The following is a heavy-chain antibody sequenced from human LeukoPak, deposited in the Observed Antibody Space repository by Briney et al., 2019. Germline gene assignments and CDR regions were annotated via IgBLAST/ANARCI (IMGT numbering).Heavy chain of an antibody. CDR2: ITPSGST. V-gene: IGHV4-34*01. D-gene: IGHD3-10*01. CDR1: GGSFGSFY. J-gene: IGHJ4*02. Sequence: SETLSLACTVFGGSFGSFYWTWIRQPPGKGLEWIGEITPSGSTSYIPSLKSRLTISIDTSHAQFSLRLTSMHAADTAVYYCARISSSGSLDYWGQGTLVTVSS. CDR3: ARISSSGSLDY.